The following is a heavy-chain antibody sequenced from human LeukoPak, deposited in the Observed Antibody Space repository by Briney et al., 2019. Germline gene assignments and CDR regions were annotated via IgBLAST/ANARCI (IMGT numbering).Heavy chain of an antibody. CDR2: IYYSGST. V-gene: IGHV4-59*01. CDR3: ARGICIGGSCYSDPSDY. J-gene: IGHJ4*02. CDR1: GGSISSYY. Sequence: SETLSLTCTVSGGSISSYYWSWIRQPPGKGLEWIGYIYYSGSTNYNPSLKSRVTISVDTSKNQFSLKLTSVTAADTAVYYCARGICIGGSCYSDPSDYWGQGTLDTVSS. D-gene: IGHD2-15*01.